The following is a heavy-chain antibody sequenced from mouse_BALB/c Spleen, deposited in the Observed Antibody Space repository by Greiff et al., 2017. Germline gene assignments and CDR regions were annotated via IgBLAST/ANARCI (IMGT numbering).Heavy chain of an antibody. CDR3: ARGGSSSAWFAY. D-gene: IGHD1-1*01. CDR1: GYTFTNYW. Sequence: VQLQQSGAELVRPGTSVKISCKASGYTFTNYWLGWVKQRPGHGLEWIGDIYPGGGYTNYNEKFKGKATLTADTSSSTAYMQLSSLTSEDSAVYFCARGGSSSAWFAYWGQGTLVTVSA. CDR2: IYPGGGYT. J-gene: IGHJ3*01. V-gene: IGHV1-63*02.